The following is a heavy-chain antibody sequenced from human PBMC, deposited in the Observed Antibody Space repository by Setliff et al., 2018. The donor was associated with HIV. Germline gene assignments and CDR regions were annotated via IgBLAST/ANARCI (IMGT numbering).Heavy chain of an antibody. D-gene: IGHD6-6*01. J-gene: IGHJ4*02. V-gene: IGHV3-74*01. CDR2: INNDTTTT. CDR1: GFTFSSYA. Sequence: GGSLRLSCAASGFTFSSYAMSWVRQAPGEGLEWVSGINNDTTTTTYADSVKGRFSISRDNAKNTLYLQMNGLRGDDTAVYYCAMFSSSSGWGQGTQVTVSS. CDR3: AMFSSSSG.